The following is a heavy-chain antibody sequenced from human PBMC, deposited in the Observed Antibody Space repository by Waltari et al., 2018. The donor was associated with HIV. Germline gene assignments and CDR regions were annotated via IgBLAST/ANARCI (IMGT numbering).Heavy chain of an antibody. CDR1: GGSISCYN. D-gene: IGHD3-22*01. CDR2: IYYSGST. J-gene: IGHJ4*02. CDR3: ASVAVEYDSSGYYNDY. V-gene: IGHV4-59*01. Sequence: QVQLQESGPGLVKPSETLSLTCTVSGGSISCYNWSCIRHPPGKGLEWIGYIYYSGSTNYNPSLKSRVTISVDTSKNQFSLKLSSVTAADTAVYYCASVAVEYDSSGYYNDYWGQGTLVTVSS.